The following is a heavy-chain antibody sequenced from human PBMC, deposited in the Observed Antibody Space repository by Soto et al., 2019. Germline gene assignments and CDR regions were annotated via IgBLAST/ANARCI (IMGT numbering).Heavy chain of an antibody. V-gene: IGHV4-59*01. CDR1: DDSISSYY. Sequence: SETLSLTCSVSDDSISSYYWSWIRQPPGKGLQWIGYVFYRGGTAYNPSLKSRVTISLDMSKKQFSLNLNSVTAADTAAYFCARVQQVEKVIDYWGQRTVVTVSS. J-gene: IGHJ4*02. CDR3: ARVQQVEKVIDY. D-gene: IGHD1-1*01. CDR2: VFYRGGT.